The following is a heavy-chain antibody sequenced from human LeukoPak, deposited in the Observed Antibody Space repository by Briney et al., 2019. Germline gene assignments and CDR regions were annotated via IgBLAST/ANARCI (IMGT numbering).Heavy chain of an antibody. CDR1: GFTFSSYG. Sequence: GGSLRLSCAASGFTFSSYGMHWVRQTKGKGLEWVSVICTAGYTYYSGSVKGRFTISRENSENSLYLQMNSLRAGDTAVYYCARVLAVAGRNWYFDLWGRGTLVTVSS. CDR2: ICTAGYT. CDR3: ARVLAVAGRNWYFDL. J-gene: IGHJ2*01. D-gene: IGHD6-19*01. V-gene: IGHV3-13*04.